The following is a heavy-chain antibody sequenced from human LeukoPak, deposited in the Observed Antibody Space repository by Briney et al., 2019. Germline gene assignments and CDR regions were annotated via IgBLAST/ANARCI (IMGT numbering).Heavy chain of an antibody. Sequence: GGSLRLSCAASGFTFSSYAMSWVRQAPGKGLEWLSAISGSGGSTYYADSVKGRFTISRDNSKNTLYLQMNSLRAEDTAVYYCAKGDYYGSGSYYNAGANYFDYWGQGTLVTVSS. CDR3: AKGDYYGSGSYYNAGANYFDY. CDR2: ISGSGGST. J-gene: IGHJ4*02. CDR1: GFTFSSYA. D-gene: IGHD3-10*01. V-gene: IGHV3-23*01.